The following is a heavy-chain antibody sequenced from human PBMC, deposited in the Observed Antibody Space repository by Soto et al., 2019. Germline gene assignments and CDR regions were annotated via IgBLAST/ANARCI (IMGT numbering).Heavy chain of an antibody. J-gene: IGHJ4*02. V-gene: IGHV1-69*01. D-gene: IGHD4-17*01. CDR3: ARDRGGVDYGDYPPKFDY. Sequence: QVQLVQSGAEVKKPGSSVKVSCKASGGTFSSYAISWVRQAPGQGLEWMGGIIPIFGTANYAQKFQGRVTITADESTSTAYMELSSLRSEDTAVSYCARDRGGVDYGDYPPKFDYWGQGTLVTVSS. CDR2: IIPIFGTA. CDR1: GGTFSSYA.